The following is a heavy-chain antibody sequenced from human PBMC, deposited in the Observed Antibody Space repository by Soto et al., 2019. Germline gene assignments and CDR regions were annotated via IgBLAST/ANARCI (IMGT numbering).Heavy chain of an antibody. Sequence: SETLSLTCTVSGGSISSGGYYWSWIRQHPGKGLEWIGYIYYSGSTYYNPSLKSRVTISVDTSKNQFSLKLSSVTAADTAVYYCARLLWFGEKDFDYWGQGTLVTVSS. J-gene: IGHJ4*02. CDR2: IYYSGST. V-gene: IGHV4-31*03. D-gene: IGHD3-10*01. CDR3: ARLLWFGEKDFDY. CDR1: GGSISSGGYY.